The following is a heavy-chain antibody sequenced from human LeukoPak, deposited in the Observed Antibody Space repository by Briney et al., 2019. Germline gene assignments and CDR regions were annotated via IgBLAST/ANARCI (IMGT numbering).Heavy chain of an antibody. CDR3: VRDGGYTGGWTYGAGDY. Sequence: PGGSLRLSCAASGFTFSAYVMHWVRQAPGKGLECVAVISFDGNEKYYADSVKGRFSISRDNSKNTLYLQMSSLRTEDTAVYYCVRDGGYTGGWTYGAGDYWGQGNLVTDSS. D-gene: IGHD2-8*02. CDR1: GFTFSAYV. V-gene: IGHV3-30*04. CDR2: ISFDGNEK. J-gene: IGHJ4*01.